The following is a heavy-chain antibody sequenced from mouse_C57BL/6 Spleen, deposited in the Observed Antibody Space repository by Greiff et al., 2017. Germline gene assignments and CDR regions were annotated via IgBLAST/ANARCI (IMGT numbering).Heavy chain of an antibody. D-gene: IGHD2-5*01. V-gene: IGHV14-4*01. CDR3: TTDYYSNYGFAY. CDR1: GFNIKDDY. Sequence: EVQLQQSGAELVRPGASVKLSCTASGFNIKDDYMHWVKQRPEQGLEWIGWIDPENGDTEYASKFQGKATITADPSSNTAYLQLSSLTSEDTAVYYWTTDYYSNYGFAYWGQGTLVTVS. J-gene: IGHJ3*01. CDR2: IDPENGDT.